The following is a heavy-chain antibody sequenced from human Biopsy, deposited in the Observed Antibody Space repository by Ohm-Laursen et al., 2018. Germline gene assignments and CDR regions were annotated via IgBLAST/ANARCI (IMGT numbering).Heavy chain of an antibody. CDR1: GYTFTAYF. Sequence: SAKASRKPSGYTFTAYFLHWVRQAPGQGPEWMGGISPSSGGPTYAQKFQARVTMTRETSATTGYMELSSLRSDDTAVYYCARDIMNPIGGLVARSDVFDVWGQGTMVTVSS. CDR3: ARDIMNPIGGLVARSDVFDV. V-gene: IGHV1-2*02. CDR2: ISPSSGGP. D-gene: IGHD3-16*02. J-gene: IGHJ3*01.